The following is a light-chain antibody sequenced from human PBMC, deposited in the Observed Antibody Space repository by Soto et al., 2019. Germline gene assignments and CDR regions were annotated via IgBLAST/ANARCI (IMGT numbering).Light chain of an antibody. CDR3: QQYRSWPRT. CDR2: GAS. Sequence: EIVLTQSPATLSVSPGERVTLSCRASQSVDINLAWYQQKPGKAPRLLIYGASTRASDMPGRFSGRGAGAEFTLTISSLQSEDFAVYYCQQYRSWPRTFGQGTKVDIK. J-gene: IGKJ1*01. V-gene: IGKV3-15*01. CDR1: QSVDIN.